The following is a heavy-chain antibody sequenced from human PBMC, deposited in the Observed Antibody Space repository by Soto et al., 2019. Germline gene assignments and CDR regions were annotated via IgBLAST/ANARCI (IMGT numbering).Heavy chain of an antibody. J-gene: IGHJ4*02. D-gene: IGHD3-16*01. Sequence: GESLKISCKASGYIIRNYLIGWVRQMPRQGLEWMGIIFPDDSDTRYSPSFQGNVTISVDKSSITAYVQWSRLKASDSAIYYCFRGGVTSRTFDYWGQGTLVTVSS. CDR2: IFPDDSDT. CDR1: GYIIRNYL. CDR3: FRGGVTSRTFDY. V-gene: IGHV5-51*01.